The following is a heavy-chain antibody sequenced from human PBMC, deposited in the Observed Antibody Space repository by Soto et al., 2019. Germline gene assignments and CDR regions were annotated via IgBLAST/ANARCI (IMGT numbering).Heavy chain of an antibody. CDR2: INPSGGST. CDR3: ARADTVTALLDY. J-gene: IGHJ4*02. D-gene: IGHD4-17*01. V-gene: IGHV1-46*03. CDR1: VYTHTSYY. Sequence: ASVKVSCKASVYTHTSYYMHWVRQAPGQGLEWMGIINPSGGSTSYAQKFQGRVTMTRDTSTSTVYMELSSLRSEDTAVYYCARADTVTALLDYWGQGTLVTVSS.